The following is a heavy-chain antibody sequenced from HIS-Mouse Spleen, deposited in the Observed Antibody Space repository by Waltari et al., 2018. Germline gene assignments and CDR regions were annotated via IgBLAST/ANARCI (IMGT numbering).Heavy chain of an antibody. Sequence: EVQLVESGGGLVQPGGSLRLPCAASGFTFSSLWMGWVRQAPGKGLEWVANIKQDGSEKYYVDSVKGRFTISRDNAKNSLYLQMNSLRAEDTAVYYCARRRSDFDYWGQGTLVTVSS. CDR2: IKQDGSEK. CDR1: GFTFSSLW. CDR3: ARRRSDFDY. V-gene: IGHV3-7*01. J-gene: IGHJ4*02.